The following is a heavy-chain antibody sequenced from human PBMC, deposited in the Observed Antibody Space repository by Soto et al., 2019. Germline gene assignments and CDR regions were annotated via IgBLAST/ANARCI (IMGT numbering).Heavy chain of an antibody. CDR2: ISYSGNT. V-gene: IGHV4-59*01. D-gene: IGHD2-8*01. J-gene: IGHJ4*02. CDR3: ARAPMVLSRSYFDS. Sequence: SETLSLTCTFSCGSIINFYWSWIRQPPGKGLEWIGYISYSGNTNYNPSLKSRVSISVDTSKNPLSLNLTSVTAADTAVYYCARAPMVLSRSYFDSWGQGTPVTVSS. CDR1: CGSIINFY.